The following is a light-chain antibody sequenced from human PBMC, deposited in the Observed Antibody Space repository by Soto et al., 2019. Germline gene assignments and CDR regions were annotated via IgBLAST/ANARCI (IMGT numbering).Light chain of an antibody. CDR3: QSYDSSLSAYV. CDR2: GNS. CDR1: SSNIGAGYD. Sequence: VLAKPASVSGAPGQKVTISCTGSSSNIGAGYDLHWYQQLPGTAPKLLLYGNSNRPSGVPDRFSGSKSGTSASLAITGLQAEDEADYYCQSYDSSLSAYVFGTGTKVTVL. V-gene: IGLV1-40*01. J-gene: IGLJ1*01.